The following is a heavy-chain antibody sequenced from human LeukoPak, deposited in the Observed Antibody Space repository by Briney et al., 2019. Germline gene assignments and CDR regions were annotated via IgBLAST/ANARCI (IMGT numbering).Heavy chain of an antibody. Sequence: GASVTVSCKASGYTFTSYGISWVRQAPGQGLEWMGIINPSGGSTSYAQKFQGRVTMTRDTSTSTVYMELSSLRSEDTAVYYCARDLGSDAFDIWGQGTMVTVSS. V-gene: IGHV1-46*01. J-gene: IGHJ3*02. CDR3: ARDLGSDAFDI. CDR2: INPSGGST. CDR1: GYTFTSYG. D-gene: IGHD3-16*01.